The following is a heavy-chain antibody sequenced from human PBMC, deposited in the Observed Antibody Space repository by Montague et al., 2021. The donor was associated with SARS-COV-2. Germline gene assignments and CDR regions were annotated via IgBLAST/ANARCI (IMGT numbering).Heavy chain of an antibody. CDR2: TYYRSKWYS. CDR3: VRYSGWFYFDF. D-gene: IGHD6-19*01. Sequence: AISGDSVSSNSVAWSWIRRSPSRGLEWLGRTYYRSKWYSDYAPSVRGRLTVNPDASKNEFSLELNCVTPEDTAVYYCVRYSGWFYFDFWGQGTLVTVSS. J-gene: IGHJ4*02. CDR1: GDSVSSNSVA. V-gene: IGHV6-1*01.